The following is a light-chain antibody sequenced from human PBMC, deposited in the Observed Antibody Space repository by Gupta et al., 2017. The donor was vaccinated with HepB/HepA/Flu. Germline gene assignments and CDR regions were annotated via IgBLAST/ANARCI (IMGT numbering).Light chain of an antibody. CDR3: QQGLSIPWT. J-gene: IGKJ1*01. CDR2: AAS. V-gene: IGKV1-39*01. CDR1: QSISIF. Sequence: DIQMTQSPSALSASVGDRVTITCRASQSISIFLDWYYQKPGKAPKLLIYAASRLQSGVPSRFSGSGSVTDFTLTIIRLQPEDSATYYCQQGLSIPWTFGQGTKVEIK.